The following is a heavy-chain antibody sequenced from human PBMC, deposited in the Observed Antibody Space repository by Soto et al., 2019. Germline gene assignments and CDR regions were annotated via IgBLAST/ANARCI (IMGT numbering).Heavy chain of an antibody. CDR1: GFTFSASG. J-gene: IGHJ4*02. CDR3: AKGPY. V-gene: IGHV3-23*01. CDR2: ITGSGSAT. Sequence: GGSLRLSCAVSGFTFSASGMNWVRQAPGKGLEWVSGITGSGSATFYADSVKGRFTISRDNSKDTLYLQMNGLRAEDTAVYYCAKGPYWGQGSLVTVSS.